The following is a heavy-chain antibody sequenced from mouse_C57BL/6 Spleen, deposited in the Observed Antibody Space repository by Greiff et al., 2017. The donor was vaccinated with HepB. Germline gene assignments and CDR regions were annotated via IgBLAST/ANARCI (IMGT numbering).Heavy chain of an antibody. CDR3: ARWGTTGTY. D-gene: IGHD1-1*01. J-gene: IGHJ3*01. CDR2: IDPSDSYT. Sequence: VQLQQSGAELVMPGASVKLSCKASGYTFTSYWMHWVKQRPGQGLEWIGEIDPSDSYTNYNQKFKGKSTLTVDKSSSTAYMQLSSLTSEDSAVYYCARWGTTGTYWGQGTLVTVSA. CDR1: GYTFTSYW. V-gene: IGHV1-69*01.